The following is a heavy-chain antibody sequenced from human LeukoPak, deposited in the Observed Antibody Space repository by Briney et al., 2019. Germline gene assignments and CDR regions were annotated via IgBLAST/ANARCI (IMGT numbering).Heavy chain of an antibody. J-gene: IGHJ3*02. V-gene: IGHV1-24*01. CDR2: FDPEDGET. CDR1: GYTLTELS. D-gene: IGHD1-26*01. CDR3: ATDPTTAYAFDI. Sequence: ASVKVSCKVSGYTLTELSMHWVRQAPGKGLEWMGGFDPEDGETIYAQKFQGRVTMTEDTSTDTAYMELSSLRSEDTAVYYCATDPTTAYAFDIWGQGTMVTVSS.